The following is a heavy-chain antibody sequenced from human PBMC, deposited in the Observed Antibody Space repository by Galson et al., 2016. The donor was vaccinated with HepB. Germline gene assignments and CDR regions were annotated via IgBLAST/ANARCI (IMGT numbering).Heavy chain of an antibody. Sequence: SVKVSCKASGGTFSTSAIFWVRQAPGQGLEWMGGIIPIFSVANYAQKFQDRVTITADKSTSTAYMELSGLRSEDTAVYYCARPSSSGWYYFDYWGQGTLVTVSS. V-gene: IGHV1-69*10. D-gene: IGHD6-19*01. CDR1: GGTFSTSA. CDR3: ARPSSSGWYYFDY. J-gene: IGHJ4*02. CDR2: IIPIFSVA.